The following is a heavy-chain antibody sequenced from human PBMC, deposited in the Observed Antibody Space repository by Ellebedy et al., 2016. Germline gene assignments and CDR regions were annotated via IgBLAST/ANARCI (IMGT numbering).Heavy chain of an antibody. CDR3: ARADSGYDLGNFDY. V-gene: IGHV1-18*01. J-gene: IGHJ4*02. CDR2: ISAYNGNT. D-gene: IGHD5-12*01. CDR1: GYTFTSYG. Sequence: ASVKVSCXASGYTFTSYGISWVRQAPGQGLEWMGWISAYNGNTNYAQKLQGRVTMTTDTSTSTAYMELSSLRSEDTAVYYCARADSGYDLGNFDYWGQGTLVTVSS.